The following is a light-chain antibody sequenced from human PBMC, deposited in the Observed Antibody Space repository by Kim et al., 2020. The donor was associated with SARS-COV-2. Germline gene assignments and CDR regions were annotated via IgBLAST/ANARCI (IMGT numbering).Light chain of an antibody. J-gene: IGLJ2*01. CDR2: DVS. V-gene: IGLV2-8*01. Sequence: GQSVTISCNGSSSDIGRYNYFSWYQNLPGRAPKLIIYDVSRRPSGVPDRFSGSKSANTASLTVSGLQAEDEADYYCSSYTDSDTLIFGGGTQLTVL. CDR1: SSDIGRYNY. CDR3: SSYTDSDTLI.